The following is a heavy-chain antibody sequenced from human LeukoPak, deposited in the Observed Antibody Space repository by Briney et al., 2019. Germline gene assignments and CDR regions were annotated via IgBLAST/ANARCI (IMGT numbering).Heavy chain of an antibody. Sequence: GGSLRLSCAASGFTFDDYAMHWVRQAPGKGLEWVSGISWNSGSIGYADSVKGRFTISRDNAKNSLYLQMNSLRAEDTALYYCAKVGGDYSSNWYGTFDYWGQGTLVTVSS. J-gene: IGHJ4*02. CDR1: GFTFDDYA. D-gene: IGHD6-13*01. CDR2: ISWNSGSI. V-gene: IGHV3-9*01. CDR3: AKVGGDYSSNWYGTFDY.